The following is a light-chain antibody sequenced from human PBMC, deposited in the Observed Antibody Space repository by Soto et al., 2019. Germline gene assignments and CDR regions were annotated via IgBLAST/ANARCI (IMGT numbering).Light chain of an antibody. CDR2: EVS. CDR3: CSYAGTPRV. V-gene: IGLV2-23*02. CDR1: SSDVGSYNL. Sequence: QSVLTRPASVSGSPGQSITISCTGTSSDVGSYNLVSWYQQHPGKAPKLMIYEVSKRPSGVSNRFSGSKSGNTASLTISGLQAEDEADYYCCSYAGTPRVFGTGTKVTVL. J-gene: IGLJ1*01.